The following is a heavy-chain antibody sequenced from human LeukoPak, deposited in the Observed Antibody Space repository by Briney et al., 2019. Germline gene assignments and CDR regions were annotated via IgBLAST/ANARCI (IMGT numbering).Heavy chain of an antibody. CDR1: GFTFSSYW. V-gene: IGHV3-74*01. D-gene: IGHD3-16*01. Sequence: GGSLRLSCAASGFTFSSYWMHWVRQAPGKGLVWVSCINSDGSSTRYADSVKGRFTIPRDNAKNTLFLQMNSLRAEDTAVYYCARDRPNYAFDYWGQGTPVTVSS. CDR3: ARDRPNYAFDY. J-gene: IGHJ4*02. CDR2: INSDGSST.